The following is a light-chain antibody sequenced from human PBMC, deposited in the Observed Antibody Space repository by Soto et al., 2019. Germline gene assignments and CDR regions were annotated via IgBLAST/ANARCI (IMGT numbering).Light chain of an antibody. CDR3: QQLSNFPGT. J-gene: IGKJ5*01. V-gene: IGKV1-9*01. CDR1: QHISDY. Sequence: IHLTQSPASLSASVGDRVTITCRASQHISDYLAWYQQKVGIAPKLLIYGAVTLQSGVPSRFSGSGSGTDFTLTISSLQPEDVATYYCQQLSNFPGTLGQGTRLEIK. CDR2: GAV.